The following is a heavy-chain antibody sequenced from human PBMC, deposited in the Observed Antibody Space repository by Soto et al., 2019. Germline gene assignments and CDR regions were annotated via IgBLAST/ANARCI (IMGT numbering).Heavy chain of an antibody. J-gene: IGHJ4*02. D-gene: IGHD2-21*02. CDR2: TYSGGDT. V-gene: IGHV3-66*01. CDR3: ASNVPVTALGY. CDR1: GVTVGNNY. Sequence: EVRLVESGGGLVQPGGSLRLSCAASGVTVGNNYMSWVRQVPGKGLEWVSVTYSGGDTRYADSVKGRFNMSRDSTKNTVYLQMASLRAEDAAVYFCASNVPVTALGYWGQGYLVTVSS.